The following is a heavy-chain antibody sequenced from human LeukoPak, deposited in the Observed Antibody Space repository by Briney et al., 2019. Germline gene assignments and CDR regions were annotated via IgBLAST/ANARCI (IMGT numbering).Heavy chain of an antibody. V-gene: IGHV4-59*01. J-gene: IGHJ4*02. Sequence: SETLSLTCTVSGGSISSYYWSWVRQPPGKGLEWVGYIYYSGSTNYNPSLKSRVTISVDTSKNQFSLKLSSVTAADTAVYYCARGGLWFGELYEYYFDYWGQGTLVTVSS. CDR3: ARGGLWFGELYEYYFDY. D-gene: IGHD3-10*01. CDR2: IYYSGST. CDR1: GGSISSYY.